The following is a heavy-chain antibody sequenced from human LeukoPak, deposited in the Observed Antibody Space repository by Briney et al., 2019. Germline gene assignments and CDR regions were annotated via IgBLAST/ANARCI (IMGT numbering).Heavy chain of an antibody. CDR2: IYYSGST. Sequence: SQTLSLTCTVSGGSISSGDYYWSWIRQPPGEGLEWIGYIYYSGSTYYNPSLKSRVTISVDTSKNQFSLKLSSVTAADTAVYYCARVYFRAYAFDIWGQGIMVTVSS. J-gene: IGHJ3*02. CDR1: GGSISSGDYY. CDR3: ARVYFRAYAFDI. V-gene: IGHV4-30-4*01. D-gene: IGHD3-9*01.